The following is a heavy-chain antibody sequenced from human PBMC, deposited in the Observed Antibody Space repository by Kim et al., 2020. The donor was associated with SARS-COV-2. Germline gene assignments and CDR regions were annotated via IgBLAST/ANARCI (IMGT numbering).Heavy chain of an antibody. Sequence: QISVQGRFTISRETAKNSLYLQMNNLRAADTAVYYCAREMASGASAFDIWGQGAMVTVSS. J-gene: IGHJ3*02. D-gene: IGHD2-8*01. CDR3: AREMASGASAFDI. V-gene: IGHV3-13*01.